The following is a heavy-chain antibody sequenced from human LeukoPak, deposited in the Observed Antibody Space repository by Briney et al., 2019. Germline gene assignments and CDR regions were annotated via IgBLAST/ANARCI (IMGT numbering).Heavy chain of an antibody. CDR3: AKGGTYCYDSSGYYYSKYYFDY. D-gene: IGHD3-22*01. V-gene: IGHV3-23*01. CDR2: ISGSGGST. J-gene: IGHJ4*02. CDR1: GFTFSSYA. Sequence: GGSLRLSCAASGFTFSSYAMSWVRQAPGKGLEWVSAISGSGGSTYYADSVKGRFTISRDNSKNTLYLQMNSLRAEDTAVYYCAKGGTYCYDSSGYYYSKYYFDYWGQGTLVTVSS.